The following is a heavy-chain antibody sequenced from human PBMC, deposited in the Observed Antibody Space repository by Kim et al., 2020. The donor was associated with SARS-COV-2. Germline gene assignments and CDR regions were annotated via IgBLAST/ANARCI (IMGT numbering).Heavy chain of an antibody. Sequence: GGSLRLSCTTSGLTFGAYAMSWFRQAPGKGLEWVGFIRNKPYGGTAEYAAPVKGRFTISRDDSNSIAYLQMNSLKTDDTAVYYCGAGGSSSYYYYGTAV. CDR2: IRNKPYGGTA. V-gene: IGHV3-49*03. J-gene: IGHJ6*01. CDR1: GLTFGAYA. CDR3: GAGGSSSYYYYGTAV. D-gene: IGHD3-16*01.